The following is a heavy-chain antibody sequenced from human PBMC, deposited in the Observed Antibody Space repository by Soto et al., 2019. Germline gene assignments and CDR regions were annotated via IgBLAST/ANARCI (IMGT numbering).Heavy chain of an antibody. Sequence: ASVKVSCKASGYTFTSCDINWVRQATGQGLEWMGWMNPNSGNTGYAQKFQGRVTMTRNTSISTAYMELSSLRSEDTAVYYCARGDTIFGVVIISAFDPRGQGTLVTVSS. CDR3: ARGDTIFGVVIISAFDP. J-gene: IGHJ5*02. D-gene: IGHD3-3*01. V-gene: IGHV1-8*01. CDR2: MNPNSGNT. CDR1: GYTFTSCD.